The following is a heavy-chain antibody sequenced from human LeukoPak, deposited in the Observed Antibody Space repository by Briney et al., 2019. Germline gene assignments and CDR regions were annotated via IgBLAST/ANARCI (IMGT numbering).Heavy chain of an antibody. Sequence: PGGSLRLSCAASGFTFSSYGMHWVRQAPGKGLEWVAFIRYDGSNKYYADSVKGRFTISRDNSKNTLYLQMNSLRAEDTAVYYSAKEANWGTSLFDYWGQGTLVTVSS. J-gene: IGHJ4*02. V-gene: IGHV3-30*02. CDR3: AKEANWGTSLFDY. D-gene: IGHD7-27*01. CDR2: IRYDGSNK. CDR1: GFTFSSYG.